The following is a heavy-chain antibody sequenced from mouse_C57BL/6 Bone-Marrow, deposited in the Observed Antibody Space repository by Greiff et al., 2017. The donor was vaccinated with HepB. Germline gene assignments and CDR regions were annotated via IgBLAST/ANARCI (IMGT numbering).Heavy chain of an antibody. CDR1: GYTFTSYG. CDR2: IYPRSGNT. D-gene: IGHD2-1*01. V-gene: IGHV1-81*01. Sequence: QVQLKQSGAELARPGASVKLSCKASGYTFTSYGISWVKQRTGQGLEWIGEIYPRSGNTYYNEKFKGKATLTADKSSSTAYMELRSLTSEDSAVYFCAREDYGNPAWFAYGGQGTLVTVSA. CDR3: AREDYGNPAWFAY. J-gene: IGHJ3*01.